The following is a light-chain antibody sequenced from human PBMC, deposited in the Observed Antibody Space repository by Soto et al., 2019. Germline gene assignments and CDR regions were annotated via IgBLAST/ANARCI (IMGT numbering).Light chain of an antibody. CDR3: QQYNSYRYT. V-gene: IGKV1-5*01. CDR1: QSISSW. CDR2: DAS. Sequence: DIQMTQSPSTLSASVGDRVTITCRASQSISSWLAWYQQKPGKAPKLLIYDASSLESGVPSRFSGSGSGTEFTLTISSLQPDDVATYYCQQYNSYRYTFGHGTKLEIK. J-gene: IGKJ2*01.